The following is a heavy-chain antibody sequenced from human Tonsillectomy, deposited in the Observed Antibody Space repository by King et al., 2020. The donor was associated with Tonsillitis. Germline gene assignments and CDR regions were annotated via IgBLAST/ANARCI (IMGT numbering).Heavy chain of an antibody. CDR1: GFTFSNYA. Sequence: VQLVESGGGLVQPGGSLRLSCAASGFTFSNYAMNWVRQAPGKGLEWVSTISGSGGSTYYADSVKGRFTIPRDNSKNTLDLQMNSLRIEDTAVYYCAKGGYCSSTSCPGDYWGQGTLVTVSS. D-gene: IGHD2-2*01. J-gene: IGHJ4*02. CDR3: AKGGYCSSTSCPGDY. V-gene: IGHV3-23*04. CDR2: ISGSGGST.